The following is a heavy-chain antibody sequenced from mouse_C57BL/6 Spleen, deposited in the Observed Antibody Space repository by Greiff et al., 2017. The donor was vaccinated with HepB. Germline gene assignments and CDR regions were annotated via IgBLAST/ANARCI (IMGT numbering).Heavy chain of an antibody. CDR3: ARDGVVAHWYFDV. V-gene: IGHV1-52*01. J-gene: IGHJ1*03. D-gene: IGHD1-1*01. CDR2: IDPSDSET. Sequence: VQLQQPGAELVRPGSSVKLSCKASGYTFTSYWMHWVKQRPIQGLEWIGNIDPSDSETHYNQKFKDKATLTVDKSSSTAYMQLSSLTSEDSAVYYCARDGVVAHWYFDVWGTGTTVTVSS. CDR1: GYTFTSYW.